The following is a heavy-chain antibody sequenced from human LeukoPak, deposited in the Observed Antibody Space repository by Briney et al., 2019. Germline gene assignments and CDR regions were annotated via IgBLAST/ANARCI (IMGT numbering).Heavy chain of an antibody. Sequence: PSETLSLTCTVSGGSVSSGSYYWSWIRQPPGKGLEWIGYIYYSGSTNYNPSLKSRVTISVDTSKNQFSLKLSSVTAADTAVYYCARDEYRVGSVWYEDYYGMDVWGKGTTVTVSS. V-gene: IGHV4-61*01. J-gene: IGHJ6*04. D-gene: IGHD6-19*01. CDR2: IYYSGST. CDR1: GGSVSSGSYY. CDR3: ARDEYRVGSVWYEDYYGMDV.